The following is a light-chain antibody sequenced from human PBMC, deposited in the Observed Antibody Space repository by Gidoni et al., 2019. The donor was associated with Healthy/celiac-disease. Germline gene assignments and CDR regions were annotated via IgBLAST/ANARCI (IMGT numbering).Light chain of an antibody. CDR3: QQYNSYPWT. CDR1: QSISSW. V-gene: IGKV1-5*01. J-gene: IGKJ1*01. CDR2: DAS. Sequence: GDRVTITCLASQSISSWLAWYQQKPGKAPKLLIYDASSLESGVPSRFSGSGSGTEFTLTISSLQPDDFATYYCQQYNSYPWTCGQGTKVEIK.